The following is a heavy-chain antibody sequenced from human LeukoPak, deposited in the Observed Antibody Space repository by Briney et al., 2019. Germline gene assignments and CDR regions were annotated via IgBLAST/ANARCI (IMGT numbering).Heavy chain of an antibody. CDR3: ARDGYDFWSGYTRPFDY. V-gene: IGHV1-46*01. D-gene: IGHD3-3*01. CDR2: INPSGGST. CDR1: GYTFTSYY. Sequence: GASVKVSCKASGYTFTSYYMHWVRQAPGQGLEWMGIINPSGGSTSYAQKFQGRVTMTRDTSTSTVYMELSSLRSEDTAVYYCARDGYDFWSGYTRPFDYWGQGTLVTVSS. J-gene: IGHJ4*02.